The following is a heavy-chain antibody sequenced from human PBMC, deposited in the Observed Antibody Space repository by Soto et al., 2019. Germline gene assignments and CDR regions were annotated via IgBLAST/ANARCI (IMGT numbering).Heavy chain of an antibody. D-gene: IGHD3-10*02. J-gene: IGHJ6*03. CDR1: GGSLNGYY. Sequence: QVQLQQWGAGLLEPSETLFLTCAVYGGSLNGYYWSWIRQAPGKGLEWIGEIDHGGSANYNPSLRSRANMSVDSSKSQLSLTLTSVTAADTAVYYCARNVPGADYYYMDVWGEGTTVTVSS. CDR2: IDHGGSA. CDR3: ARNVPGADYYYMDV. V-gene: IGHV4-34*01.